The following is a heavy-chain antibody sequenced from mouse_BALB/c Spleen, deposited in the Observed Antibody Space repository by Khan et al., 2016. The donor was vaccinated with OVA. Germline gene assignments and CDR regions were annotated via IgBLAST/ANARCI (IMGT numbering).Heavy chain of an antibody. J-gene: IGHJ3*01. CDR3: ASHLTGSFAY. D-gene: IGHD4-1*01. CDR1: GFTFSSYS. V-gene: IGHV5-6*01. Sequence: EVELVESGGDLVKPGGSLKLSCAASGFTFSSYSMSWVRQTPDKRLEWVASISSGGDYTYYPDIVKGRFTISRDNDKNTLYLQMSSLKSEDTAMYYCASHLTGSFAYWCQGTLVTVSA. CDR2: ISSGGDYT.